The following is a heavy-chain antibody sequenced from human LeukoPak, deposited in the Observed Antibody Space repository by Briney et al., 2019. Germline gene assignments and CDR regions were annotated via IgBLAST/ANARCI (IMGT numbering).Heavy chain of an antibody. CDR2: IRYDGSNK. D-gene: IGHD6-19*01. V-gene: IGHV3-30*02. J-gene: IGHJ4*02. CDR3: ARDLGTAVAGKGYFDY. CDR1: GFTFSSYG. Sequence: LPGGSLRLSCAASGFTFSSYGMHWVRQAPGKGLEWVAFIRYDGSNKYYADSVKGRFTISRDNSKNSLYLQMNSLRAEDTAVYYCARDLGTAVAGKGYFDYWGQGTLVTVSS.